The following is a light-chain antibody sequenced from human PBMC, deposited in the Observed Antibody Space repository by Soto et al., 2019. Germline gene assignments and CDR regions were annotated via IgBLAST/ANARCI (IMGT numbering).Light chain of an antibody. V-gene: IGKV1-5*03. J-gene: IGKJ1*01. CDR2: KAS. Sequence: DVQMTQKHYTLSASVGDRAAITCRASQSISSWLAWYQQKPGKAPKLLIYKASSLESGVPSRFSGSGSGTKFTLTIASLQPDDFATYYCQQYETFSGTFGPGTKVDI. CDR1: QSISSW. CDR3: QQYETFSGT.